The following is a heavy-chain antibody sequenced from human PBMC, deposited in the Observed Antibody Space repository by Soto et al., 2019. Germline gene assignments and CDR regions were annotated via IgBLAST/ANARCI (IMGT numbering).Heavy chain of an antibody. Sequence: PGGSLRLACAASGFTFSSYGMHWVRQAPGKGLEWVAVIWYDGSNKYYADSVKGRFTISRDNSKNTLYLQMNSLRAEDTAVYYCARLGSDGNLDYRGQGTLVSVSS. CDR2: IWYDGSNK. J-gene: IGHJ4*02. CDR3: ARLGSDGNLDY. CDR1: GFTFSSYG. V-gene: IGHV3-33*01.